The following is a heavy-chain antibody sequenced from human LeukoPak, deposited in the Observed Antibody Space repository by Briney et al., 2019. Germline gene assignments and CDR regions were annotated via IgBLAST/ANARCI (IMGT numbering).Heavy chain of an antibody. V-gene: IGHV3-23*01. CDR3: AKDGYRIVGATCDY. D-gene: IGHD1-26*01. CDR2: ISGSGGST. Sequence: GGSLRLSCAASGFTFSSYAMSRVRQAPGKGLEWVSAISGSGGSTYYADSVKGRFTISRDNSKNTLYLQMNSLRAEDTAVYYCAKDGYRIVGATCDYWGQGTLVTVSS. J-gene: IGHJ4*02. CDR1: GFTFSSYA.